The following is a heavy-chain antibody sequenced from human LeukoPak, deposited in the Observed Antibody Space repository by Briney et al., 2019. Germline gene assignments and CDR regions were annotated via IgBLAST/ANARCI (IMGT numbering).Heavy chain of an antibody. Sequence: PGGSLRLSCAASGFTVSSNYMGWVRQAPGKGLECVSVIFTGGNAYYADSVKGRFTISRDIFKDTLFLQMNSLRADDTAVYYCARYSFYYDGSVYGMNVWGQGTTVTVSS. CDR1: GFTVSSNY. CDR3: ARYSFYYDGSVYGMNV. CDR2: IFTGGNA. J-gene: IGHJ6*02. D-gene: IGHD3-22*01. V-gene: IGHV3-53*01.